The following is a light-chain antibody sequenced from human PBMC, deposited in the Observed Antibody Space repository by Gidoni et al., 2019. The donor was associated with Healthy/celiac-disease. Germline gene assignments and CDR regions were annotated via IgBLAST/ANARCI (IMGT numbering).Light chain of an antibody. CDR3: QQSYSTLQCFT. CDR1: QSISSY. V-gene: IGKV1-39*01. CDR2: AAS. J-gene: IGKJ3*01. Sequence: DIQMTQSPSSLSASVVERDTITCRASQSISSYLNWYQQKPGKAPKLLIYAASSLQSGVPSRFSGIRSGTDFTLIISSLQPEDFATYYFQQSYSTLQCFTCGPGTKVDIK.